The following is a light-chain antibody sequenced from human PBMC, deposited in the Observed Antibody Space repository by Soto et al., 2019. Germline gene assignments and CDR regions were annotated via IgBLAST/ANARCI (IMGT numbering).Light chain of an antibody. CDR2: EVS. V-gene: IGLV2-14*01. Sequence: QSALTQPASVSGSPGQSITISCTGTSSDVGGYNYVSWYQQHPGKAPKLMIYEVSNRPSGVSNRFSGSKSGNTASLTISGLQADDEADYHCGSFTGGITPYVFGTGTKVTVL. J-gene: IGLJ1*01. CDR1: SSDVGGYNY. CDR3: GSFTGGITPYV.